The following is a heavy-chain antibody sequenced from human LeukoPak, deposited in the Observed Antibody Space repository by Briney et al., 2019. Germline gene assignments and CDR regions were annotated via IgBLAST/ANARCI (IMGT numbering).Heavy chain of an antibody. CDR3: AYRNNFEY. CDR1: GFSFRSYA. CDR2: IKADGSEK. V-gene: IGHV3-7*05. D-gene: IGHD1-26*01. Sequence: PGGSLRLSCAASGFSFRSYAMSWVRQPPGKGLEWVANIKADGSEKYYVDSVKGRFTISRDDAKRTVDLQMDNLRAEDTAIYYCAYRNNFEYWGQGALVTVSS. J-gene: IGHJ4*02.